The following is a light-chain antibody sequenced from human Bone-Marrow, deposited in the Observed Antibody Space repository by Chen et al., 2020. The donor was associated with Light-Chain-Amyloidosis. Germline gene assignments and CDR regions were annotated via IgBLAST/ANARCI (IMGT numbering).Light chain of an antibody. J-gene: IGKJ4*01. Sequence: DIVLTQSPGTLSLSPGEGANLSCRASPTISSNYLTWYQQKFGQAPRLLIYGSSSRATGIPDKCTGRGSGTDFTLTINKLEPDDFARYYCQEYGTSPITYGGGTKVENK. CDR2: GSS. V-gene: IGKV3-20*01. CDR3: QEYGTSPIT. CDR1: PTISSNY.